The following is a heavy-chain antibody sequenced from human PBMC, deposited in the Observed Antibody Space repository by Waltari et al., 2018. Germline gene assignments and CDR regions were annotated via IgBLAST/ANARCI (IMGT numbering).Heavy chain of an antibody. CDR2: VHPDGSIT. CDR1: GFTFSSYW. J-gene: IGHJ4*02. D-gene: IGHD6-6*01. V-gene: IGHV3-74*01. Sequence: EVQLVESGGDLVQPGGSLRLSCAASGFTFSSYWMHWVRRAPGKGLVWVSLVHPDGSITDYADSVKGRFTISRDNAKKTLYLQMDSLRAEDTAVYYCAAHTSSSAYWGQGILVTVSS. CDR3: AAHTSSSAY.